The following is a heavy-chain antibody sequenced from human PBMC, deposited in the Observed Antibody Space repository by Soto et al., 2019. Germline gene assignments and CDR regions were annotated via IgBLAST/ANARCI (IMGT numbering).Heavy chain of an antibody. CDR1: GFNFNSYS. CDR3: TRDLTGYKGNWHHFQH. CDR2: ITKESDV. J-gene: IGHJ1*01. Sequence: EVQLEESGGGLVQPGGSLRLTCAASGFNFNSYSMNWGRQAPGRGLEWVSYITKESDVQYADSVKGRFTISRDNAKNSLYLQMNSLRAEDTAVYYCTRDLTGYKGNWHHFQHWGQGALVTV. V-gene: IGHV3-48*01. D-gene: IGHD1-20*01.